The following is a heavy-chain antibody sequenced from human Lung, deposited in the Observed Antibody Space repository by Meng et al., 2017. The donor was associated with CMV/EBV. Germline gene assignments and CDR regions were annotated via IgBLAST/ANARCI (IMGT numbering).Heavy chain of an antibody. V-gene: IGHV3-21*01. J-gene: IGHJ6*02. CDR2: ISSTGTYI. D-gene: IGHD6-13*01. CDR1: GFTFSAYA. CDR3: AKSWDGMDV. Sequence: GSXRLSCAASGFTFSAYAINWVRQAPGKGLEWVSSISSTGTYIYYADSVKGRFTISRDNDKNSLYLQMNSLRAGDTAVYYCAKSWDGMDVWGQGTAVTVSS.